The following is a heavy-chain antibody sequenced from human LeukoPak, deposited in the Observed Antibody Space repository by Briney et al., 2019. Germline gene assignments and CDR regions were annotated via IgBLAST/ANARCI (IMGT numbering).Heavy chain of an antibody. Sequence: PSETLSLTCTVSGGSISSHYWSWIRQPPGKGLEWIGYIYYSGSTNYNPSLKSRVTISVDTSKNQCSLKLSSVTAADTAVYYCAREAPILRDGYNIDYYYYYMDVWGKGTTVTVSS. V-gene: IGHV4-59*11. D-gene: IGHD5-24*01. CDR2: IYYSGST. CDR1: GGSISSHY. J-gene: IGHJ6*03. CDR3: AREAPILRDGYNIDYYYYYMDV.